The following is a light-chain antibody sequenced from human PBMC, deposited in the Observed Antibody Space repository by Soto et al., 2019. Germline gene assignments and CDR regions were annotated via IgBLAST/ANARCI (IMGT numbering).Light chain of an antibody. CDR1: SGYSSYA. J-gene: IGLJ2*01. Sequence: QPVLTQSPSASASLGASVKLNCNLSSGYSSYAIAWHQQQPEKGPRYLMKLNNDGSHTKGDGIPDRFSGSTSGAERYLTISSIQSEDEADYYCQTWGTGIHVVFGGGTKLTVL. CDR3: QTWGTGIHVV. V-gene: IGLV4-69*01. CDR2: LNNDGSH.